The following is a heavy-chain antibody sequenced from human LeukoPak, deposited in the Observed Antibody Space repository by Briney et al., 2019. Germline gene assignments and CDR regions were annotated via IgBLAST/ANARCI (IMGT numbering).Heavy chain of an antibody. CDR2: ISSSSSYI. CDR3: ARAYSSGLYY. Sequence: PGGSLRLSCAASGFTFSSYSMNWVRQAPGKGLEWVSSISSSSSYIYYADSVKGRFTTSRDNAKNSLYLKMNSRRAEDRAVSYGARAYSSGLYYWGQGTLVTVSS. D-gene: IGHD6-19*01. CDR1: GFTFSSYS. J-gene: IGHJ4*02. V-gene: IGHV3-21*01.